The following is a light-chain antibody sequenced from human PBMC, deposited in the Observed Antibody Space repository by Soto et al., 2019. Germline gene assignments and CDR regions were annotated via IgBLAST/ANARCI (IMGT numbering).Light chain of an antibody. CDR1: QSVSSSY. V-gene: IGKV3-20*01. Sequence: SQSPGTLSLSTGERATLSCRASQSVSSSYLAWYQQKLGQAPRLLIYGASSRATGIPDRFSGSGSGTDFTLTISRLEPEDFAVYYCQQYGSSPWTFGQRTKV. CDR3: QQYGSSPWT. CDR2: GAS. J-gene: IGKJ1*01.